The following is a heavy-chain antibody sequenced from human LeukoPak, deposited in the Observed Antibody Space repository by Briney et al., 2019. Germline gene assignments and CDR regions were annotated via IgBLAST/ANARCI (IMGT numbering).Heavy chain of an antibody. V-gene: IGHV4-4*07. J-gene: IGHJ2*01. D-gene: IGHD3-3*01. Sequence: SETLSLTCTVSGGSISSYYWSWIRQPPGKGLEWIGRIYTSGSTNYNPSLKSRVTMSVDTSKNQFSLKLSSVTAADTAVYYCARDHYDFWSAKDWYFDLWGRGTLVTVSS. CDR3: ARDHYDFWSAKDWYFDL. CDR2: IYTSGST. CDR1: GGSISSYY.